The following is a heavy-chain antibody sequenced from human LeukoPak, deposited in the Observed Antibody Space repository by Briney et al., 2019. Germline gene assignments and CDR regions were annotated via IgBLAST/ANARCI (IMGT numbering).Heavy chain of an antibody. CDR2: ISYDGSNK. Sequence: GGSLRLSCAASGFTFSSYAMHWVRQAPGKGLEWVAVISYDGSNKYYADSVKGRFTISRDNSKNTLYLQMNSLRAEDTAVYYCARAPMVRGAYYFDYWGQGTLVTVSS. J-gene: IGHJ4*02. V-gene: IGHV3-30-3*01. CDR3: ARAPMVRGAYYFDY. D-gene: IGHD3-10*01. CDR1: GFTFSSYA.